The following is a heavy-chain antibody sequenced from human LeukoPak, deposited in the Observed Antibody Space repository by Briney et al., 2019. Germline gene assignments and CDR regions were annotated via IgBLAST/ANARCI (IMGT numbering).Heavy chain of an antibody. Sequence: PSETLSLTCTVSGGSISSYYWSWIRQPPGKGLEWIGYIYYSGSTNYNPSLKSRVTISVDTSKNQFSLKLSSVTAAGTAVYYCARDSLGYSYGQIYYYYGMDVWGQGTTVTVSS. CDR1: GGSISSYY. CDR2: IYYSGST. CDR3: ARDSLGYSYGQIYYYYGMDV. J-gene: IGHJ6*02. V-gene: IGHV4-59*01. D-gene: IGHD5-18*01.